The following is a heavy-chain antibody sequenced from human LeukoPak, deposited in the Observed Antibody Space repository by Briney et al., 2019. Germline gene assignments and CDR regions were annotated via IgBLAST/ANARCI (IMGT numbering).Heavy chain of an antibody. CDR1: GGSFSGYY. J-gene: IGHJ4*02. CDR2: INHSGST. Sequence: PSETLSLTCAVYGGSFSGYYWSWIRQPPGKGLEWIGEINHSGSTNYNPSLKSRVTISVDTSKNQFSLKLRSVTAADTAVYYCARVTGYMIEDYFDYWGQGTLVTVSS. CDR3: ARVTGYMIEDYFDY. V-gene: IGHV4-34*01. D-gene: IGHD3-22*01.